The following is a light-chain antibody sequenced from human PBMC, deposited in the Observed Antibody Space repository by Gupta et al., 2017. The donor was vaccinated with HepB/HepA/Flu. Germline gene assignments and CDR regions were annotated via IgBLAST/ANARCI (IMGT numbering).Light chain of an antibody. J-gene: IGLJ2*01. CDR2: IDN. CDR1: DLRGKS. Sequence: SHELTQPPSLSVSPGQTVSISCSGADLRGKSASWYQQKSGQSPVWGIYIDNTRPSGIPERFYGAKSGKTANLTITGTQAMEDAYYYCEAWDPENRIFGGGNRLTVL. V-gene: IGLV3-1*01. CDR3: EAWDPENRI.